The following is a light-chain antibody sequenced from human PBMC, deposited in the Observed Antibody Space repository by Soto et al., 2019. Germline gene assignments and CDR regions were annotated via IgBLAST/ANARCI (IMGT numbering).Light chain of an antibody. CDR2: EVS. CDR3: SSYTSSSTYV. Sequence: ALTQPPSVSGSPGQSVTISCTGTSSDVGSYNRVSWYQQPPGTAPKLMIYEVSNRPSGVPDRFSGSKSGNTASLTISGLQAEDEADYYYSSYTSSSTYVFGTGTKVTVL. J-gene: IGLJ1*01. CDR1: SSDVGSYNR. V-gene: IGLV2-18*02.